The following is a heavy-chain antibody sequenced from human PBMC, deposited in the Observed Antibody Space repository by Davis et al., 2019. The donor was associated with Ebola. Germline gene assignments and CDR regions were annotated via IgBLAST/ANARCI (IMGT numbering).Heavy chain of an antibody. CDR1: GFTFSTYV. Sequence: PGGSLRLSCAASGFTFSTYVMTWVRQAPGEGLEWVSSISGIGGSIYYADSVKGRFTISRYNSKNTLYLQLDSLRVEDTAVYYCANDLEGDPSFRVDWGQGTLLTVSS. J-gene: IGHJ4*02. CDR2: ISGIGGSI. V-gene: IGHV3-23*01. D-gene: IGHD2-21*02. CDR3: ANDLEGDPSFRVD.